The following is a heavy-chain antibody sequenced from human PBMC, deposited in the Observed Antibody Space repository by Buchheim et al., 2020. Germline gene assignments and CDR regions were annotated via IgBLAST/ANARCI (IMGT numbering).Heavy chain of an antibody. D-gene: IGHD2-15*01. CDR1: GFTFSSYG. Sequence: QVQLVESGGGVVQPGRSLRLSCAASGFTFSSYGMHWVRQAPGKGLEWVAVIWYDGSNKYYADSVKGRFTISRDNSKNTLYLQMNSLRAEDTAVYYCARSTRYCSGGSCYSAAYYFDYWGQGTL. J-gene: IGHJ4*02. V-gene: IGHV3-33*01. CDR2: IWYDGSNK. CDR3: ARSTRYCSGGSCYSAAYYFDY.